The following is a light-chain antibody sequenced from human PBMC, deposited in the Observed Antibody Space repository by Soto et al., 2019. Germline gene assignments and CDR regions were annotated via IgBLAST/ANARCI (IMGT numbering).Light chain of an antibody. J-gene: IGLJ1*01. Sequence: SVLAQPASVSGSPGQSITISCTRTSSDVGAYDFVSWYQQHPDKAPKLMIYEVSNRPSGVSYRFSGSKSVNTATLTISGLQAEDEADYYCSSYTTSSTRVFGTGTKVTVL. CDR2: EVS. V-gene: IGLV2-14*03. CDR1: SSDVGAYDF. CDR3: SSYTTSSTRV.